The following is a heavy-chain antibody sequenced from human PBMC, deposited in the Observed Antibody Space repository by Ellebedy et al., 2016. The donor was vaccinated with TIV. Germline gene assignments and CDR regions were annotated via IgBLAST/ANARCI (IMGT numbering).Heavy chain of an antibody. CDR2: INGDGGFT. J-gene: IGHJ4*01. D-gene: IGHD2-21*02. V-gene: IGHV3-74*01. Sequence: GESLKISCAASGLTFSNAWMNWVRQAPGKGLVWLSRINGDGGFTSHADFVKGRFTISRDNAKNTLYLQMNSLKAEDTAMYYCSTLSDTGYWGHGTLVTVPS. CDR3: STLSDTGY. CDR1: GLTFSNAW.